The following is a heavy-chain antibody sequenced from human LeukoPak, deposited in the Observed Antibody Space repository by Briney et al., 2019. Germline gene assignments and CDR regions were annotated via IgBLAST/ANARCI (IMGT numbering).Heavy chain of an antibody. CDR3: ARCPPQWLVRGNWFDP. D-gene: IGHD6-19*01. J-gene: IGHJ5*02. V-gene: IGHV4-39*01. Sequence: SETLSLTCTVSGGSISSSSYYWGWIRQPPGKGLEWIGSIYYSGSTYYNPSLKSRVTISVDTSKNQFSLKLSSVTAADTAVYYCARCPPQWLVRGNWFDPWGQGTLVTVSS. CDR2: IYYSGST. CDR1: GGSISSSSYY.